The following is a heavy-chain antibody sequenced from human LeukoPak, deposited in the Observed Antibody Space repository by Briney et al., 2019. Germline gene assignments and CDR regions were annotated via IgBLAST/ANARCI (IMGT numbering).Heavy chain of an antibody. Sequence: SGHTLVNLPQAVTLTCTFSGCVLSTSGLGVSWIRQPPGKALEWLALIYWNGDKRYSPSLKSRLTITKDTSKNQVVLTMTNMDPVDTATYYFAHRPQLGILSWGQGTLVTVSS. J-gene: IGHJ5*02. V-gene: IGHV2-5*01. CDR3: AHRPQLGILS. CDR2: IYWNGDK. CDR1: GCVLSTSGLG. D-gene: IGHD5-18*01.